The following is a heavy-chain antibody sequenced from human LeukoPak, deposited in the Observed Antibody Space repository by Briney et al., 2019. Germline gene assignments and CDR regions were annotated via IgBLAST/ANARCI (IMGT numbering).Heavy chain of an antibody. V-gene: IGHV3-33*06. CDR3: AKEYERLGELSFDY. CDR1: GFTFSSYG. D-gene: IGHD3-16*02. Sequence: SGRSLRLSCAASGFTFSSYGMPWVRQAPGKGLEWVAVIWYDGSNKYYADSVKGRFTISRDNSKNTLYLQMKSLRAEDTAVYYCAKEYERLGELSFDYWGQGTLVTVSS. J-gene: IGHJ4*02. CDR2: IWYDGSNK.